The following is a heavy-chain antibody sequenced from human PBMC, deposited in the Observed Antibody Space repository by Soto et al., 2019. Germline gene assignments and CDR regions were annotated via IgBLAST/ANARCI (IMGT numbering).Heavy chain of an antibody. D-gene: IGHD3-10*01. CDR2: ISHDGGT. CDR1: GGSVADFY. V-gene: IGHV4-34*02. Sequence: QVQLQQWGAGLLRPSETLSLTCSVDGGSVADFYWSWVRQSPGKGLEWVGEISHDGGTNYSPSLASRVSISVDTAKNQFSLHMRSVTAADKGLYYCARGQLVWYGDLTPYHRDMDVWGQGTTVTVSS. J-gene: IGHJ6*02. CDR3: ARGQLVWYGDLTPYHRDMDV.